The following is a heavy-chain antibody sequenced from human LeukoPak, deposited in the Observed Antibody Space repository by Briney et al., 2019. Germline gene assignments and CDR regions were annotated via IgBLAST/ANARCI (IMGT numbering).Heavy chain of an antibody. Sequence: GGSLRLSCAASGFIVSSNYMSWVRQAPGKGLEWVSVNSGGATYYADSVKGRFTISRDTSKNTLYLQMNSLRAEDTAVYYCVRGPGSSWYQADYWGQGTLVTVSS. J-gene: IGHJ4*02. CDR1: GFIVSSNY. D-gene: IGHD6-13*01. V-gene: IGHV3-53*01. CDR3: VRGPGSSWYQADY. CDR2: NSGGAT.